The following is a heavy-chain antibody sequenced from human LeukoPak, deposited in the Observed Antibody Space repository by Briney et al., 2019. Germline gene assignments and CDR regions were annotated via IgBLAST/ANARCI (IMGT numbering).Heavy chain of an antibody. CDR2: IYYGGST. V-gene: IGHV4-59*08. CDR3: ARRATTTTSGFQY. Sequence: SETLSLTRSVSGGSISSYHWSWIRQSPGKGLEWIGYIYYGGSTSYNHSLKSRVTISVDTYKNQFSLKLDSVTATDTAVYYCARRATTTTSGFQYWGQGILVTVSS. J-gene: IGHJ1*01. D-gene: IGHD1-1*01. CDR1: GGSISSYH.